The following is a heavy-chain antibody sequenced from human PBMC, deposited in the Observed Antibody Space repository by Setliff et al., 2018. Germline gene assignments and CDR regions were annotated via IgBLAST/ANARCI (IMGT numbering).Heavy chain of an antibody. CDR2: IDWNDDK. J-gene: IGHJ4*02. V-gene: IGHV2-5*01. Sequence: SGPTLVNPTQTLTLTCTFSGFSLSTTGVGVGWIRQPPGQALEWLARIDWNDDKRYSPSLKSRLTITKDTSKNQVVLTMTNMDPVDTATYYCARRITIFGVVIPNAFDYWGQGTLVTVSS. CDR3: ARRITIFGVVIPNAFDY. CDR1: GFSLSTTGVG. D-gene: IGHD3-3*01.